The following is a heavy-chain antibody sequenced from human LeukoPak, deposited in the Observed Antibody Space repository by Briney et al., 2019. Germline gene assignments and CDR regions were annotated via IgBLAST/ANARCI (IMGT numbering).Heavy chain of an antibody. V-gene: IGHV4-59*01. D-gene: IGHD4-17*01. J-gene: IGHJ3*02. CDR3: ARGHDYGDYGPDAFDI. CDR2: IHYSGST. CDR1: SGSISSYY. Sequence: SETLSLTCTVSSGSISSYYWSWIRQPPGKGLEWIAYIHYSGSTKYNPSLNSRVTISVDTSKNQFSLKLSSVTAADTAVYYCARGHDYGDYGPDAFDIWGQGTMVTVSS.